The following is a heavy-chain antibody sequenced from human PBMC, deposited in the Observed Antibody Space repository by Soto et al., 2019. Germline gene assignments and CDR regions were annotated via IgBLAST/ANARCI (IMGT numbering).Heavy chain of an antibody. J-gene: IGHJ2*01. CDR1: GGSISGGGYY. V-gene: IGHV4-30-4*01. CDR2: TYDSGST. Sequence: PSETLALTCTVSGGSISGGGYYWSWLRQPPGKGLEWIGYTYDSGSTYYNPSLKSRISISVDTSKNQFSLRLTSVTAADTAVYYCAREIIPLTTDWYFDLWGRGTLVTVSS. D-gene: IGHD4-17*01. CDR3: AREIIPLTTDWYFDL.